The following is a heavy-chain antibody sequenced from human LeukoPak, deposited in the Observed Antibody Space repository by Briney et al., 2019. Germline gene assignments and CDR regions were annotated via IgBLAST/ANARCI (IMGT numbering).Heavy chain of an antibody. Sequence: SETLSLTCTVSGGSISSGDYYWSWIRQPPGKGLEWIGYIYYSGSTYYNPSLKSRVTISVDTSKNQFSLKLSSVTAADTAVYYCARGGILTGRFGYWGQGTLVTVSS. CDR2: IYYSGST. D-gene: IGHD3-9*01. J-gene: IGHJ4*02. CDR3: ARGGILTGRFGY. V-gene: IGHV4-30-4*01. CDR1: GGSISSGDYY.